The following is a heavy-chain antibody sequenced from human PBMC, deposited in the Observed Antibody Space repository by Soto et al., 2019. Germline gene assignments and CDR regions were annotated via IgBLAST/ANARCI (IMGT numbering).Heavy chain of an antibody. CDR3: ASGRYSSSSNWFDP. Sequence: QVQLQESGPGLVKPSQTLSLTCTVSGGSISSGDYYWRWIRQHPGKGLEWIGYIYYSGSTHYNPSLKSRVTMSVDTSENQFSLKLSSLTAAYTAVYYCASGRYSSSSNWFDPWGQGTLVTVSS. D-gene: IGHD6-6*01. CDR1: GGSISSGDYY. J-gene: IGHJ5*02. V-gene: IGHV4-31*03. CDR2: IYYSGST.